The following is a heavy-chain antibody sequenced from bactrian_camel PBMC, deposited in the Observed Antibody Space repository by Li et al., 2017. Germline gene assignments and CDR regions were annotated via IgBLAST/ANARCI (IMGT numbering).Heavy chain of an antibody. D-gene: IGHD6*01. CDR1: GFAFDDSD. CDR3: AKGPAGWSD. CDR2: VDLDGNT. J-gene: IGHJ4*01. V-gene: IGHV3-1*01. Sequence: VQLVESGGGLVQPGGSLRLSCTASGFAFDDSDMAWYRQAPGNECELVSSVDLDGNTYYADSVKGGFTISRDNAKNALYLQMNSLELEDTAMYYCAKGPAGWSDWGQGTQVTVS.